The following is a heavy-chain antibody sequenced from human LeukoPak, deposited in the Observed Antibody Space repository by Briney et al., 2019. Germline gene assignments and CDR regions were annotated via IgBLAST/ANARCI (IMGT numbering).Heavy chain of an antibody. V-gene: IGHV3-66*02. D-gene: IGHD5-18*01. CDR2: IYSGGST. J-gene: IGHJ4*02. CDR3: AKESGAYSYGLSYFDY. CDR1: GFTFGDYA. Sequence: GGSLRLSCTASGFTFGDYAMSWFRQAPGKGLEWVSLIYSGGSTYYADSVKGRFTISRDNSKNTLYLQMNSLRAEDTAVYYCAKESGAYSYGLSYFDYWGQGTLVSVSS.